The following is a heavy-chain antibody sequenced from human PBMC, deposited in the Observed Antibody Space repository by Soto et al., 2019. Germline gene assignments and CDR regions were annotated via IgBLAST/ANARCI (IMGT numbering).Heavy chain of an antibody. D-gene: IGHD3-16*01. V-gene: IGHV2-5*01. CDR2: IHWNDDT. J-gene: IGHJ4*02. CDR3: AHSPWGATPDY. CDR1: VFSLSALVFG. Sequence: PTVVNPTHTLTLTCTFSVFSLSALVFGLCCIRHPPGKALEWLGIIHWNDDTRYNPSLKSRLTITKDTSKDQVVLTMTNMDPLDTATYYCAHSPWGATPDYWGQGTLVTVSS.